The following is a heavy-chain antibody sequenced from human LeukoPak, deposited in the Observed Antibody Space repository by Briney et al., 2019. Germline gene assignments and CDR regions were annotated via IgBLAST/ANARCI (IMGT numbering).Heavy chain of an antibody. CDR2: IYYSGST. V-gene: IGHV4-39*01. D-gene: IGHD3-22*01. Sequence: SETLSLTCTVSGGSISSSSYYWGWIRQPPGKGLEWIGSIYYSGSTYYNPSLKSRVTISVDTSKNQFSLKLSSVTAADTAVYYCARHSDSSGYYFDYWGEGTLDTVSS. CDR3: ARHSDSSGYYFDY. J-gene: IGHJ4*02. CDR1: GGSISSSSYY.